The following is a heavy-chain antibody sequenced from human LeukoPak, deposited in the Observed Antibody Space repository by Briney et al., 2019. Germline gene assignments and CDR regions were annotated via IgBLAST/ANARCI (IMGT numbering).Heavy chain of an antibody. CDR2: IKPAGSEK. Sequence: SGGSLRLSCAGSGFILSNYWMSWVRQAPGKGLEWVANIKPAGSEKDYVESVKGRFTISTDNAKNSLYLQMNSLRAEDTAVYYCTRDKRYSSSWTYGGEWGQGTLVTVSS. D-gene: IGHD6-13*01. J-gene: IGHJ4*02. CDR1: GFILSNYW. CDR3: TRDKRYSSSWTYGGE. V-gene: IGHV3-7*01.